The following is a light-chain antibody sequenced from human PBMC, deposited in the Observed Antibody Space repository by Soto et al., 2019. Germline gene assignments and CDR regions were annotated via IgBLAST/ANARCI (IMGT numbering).Light chain of an antibody. J-gene: IGKJ1*01. Sequence: EIVLTQSPCTLSLSPGERATLSCRASQSVYNNYLAWYQHKPGQAPRALIYGVSSRATDIPDRFSGSGSGTDFTLTISSLQSEGFAVYYCQQYDDWPSFGQGTKVDIK. CDR2: GVS. CDR1: QSVYNNY. CDR3: QQYDDWPS. V-gene: IGKV3-20*01.